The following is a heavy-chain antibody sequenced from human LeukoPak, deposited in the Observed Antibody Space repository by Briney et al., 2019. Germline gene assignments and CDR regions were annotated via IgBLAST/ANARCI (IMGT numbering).Heavy chain of an antibody. CDR2: IYYSGST. V-gene: IGHV4-59*01. D-gene: IGHD3-10*01. J-gene: IGHJ5*02. CDR1: GGSISSYY. Sequence: PSETLSLTCTVSGGSISSYYWSWIRQPPGKGLEWIGYIYYSGSTNYNPSLKSRVTISVDTSKNQFSLKLSSVTAADTAVYYCARVTHYYGSGSQNWFDPSGQGTLVTVSS. CDR3: ARVTHYYGSGSQNWFDP.